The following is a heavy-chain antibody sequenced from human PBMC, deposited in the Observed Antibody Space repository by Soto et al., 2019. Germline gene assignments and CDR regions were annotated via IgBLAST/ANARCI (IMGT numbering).Heavy chain of an antibody. CDR2: NIPILGTA. CDR3: AKDRDTAMVPGWFHP. Sequence: QVQLVQSGAEVKKPGSSVKVSCNASVGTFSSYAISWVRQAPGQGLEWMGGNIPILGTANYAQKFQGRVTITADESTSKAYMALSRLRSEDTAVYYCAKDRDTAMVPGWFHPWGQGTMVTVSS. J-gene: IGHJ5*02. CDR1: VGTFSSYA. D-gene: IGHD5-18*01. V-gene: IGHV1-69*12.